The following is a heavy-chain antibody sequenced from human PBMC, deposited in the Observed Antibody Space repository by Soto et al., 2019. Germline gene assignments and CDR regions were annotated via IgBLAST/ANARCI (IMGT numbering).Heavy chain of an antibody. Sequence: GESLKISFAASGFTFSSYAMSWVRQAPGKGLEWVSAISGSGGSTYYADSVKGPFTISRDNSKNTLYLQMNSLRAEDTAVYYCAKGRDIIIVVVPAARCPHAFDIWGQGTMVTVSS. CDR2: ISGSGGST. J-gene: IGHJ3*02. CDR3: AKGRDIIIVVVPAARCPHAFDI. V-gene: IGHV3-23*01. D-gene: IGHD2-2*01. CDR1: GFTFSSYA.